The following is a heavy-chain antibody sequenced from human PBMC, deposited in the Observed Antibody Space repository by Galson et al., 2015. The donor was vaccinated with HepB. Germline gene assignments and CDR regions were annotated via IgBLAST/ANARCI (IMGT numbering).Heavy chain of an antibody. CDR1: GFTFSTYS. CDR2: IGNRGENI. D-gene: IGHD3-22*01. CDR3: ARDGVSSVSNNGNYLAS. Sequence: SLRLSCAASGFTFSTYSMNWVRQAPGEGLEWVSSIGNRGENIDYAASVRGRFTTSRDNAKNSLYLQMNSLRAEDTAVYYCARDGVSSVSNNGNYLASWGKGFLVPASS. V-gene: IGHV3-21*01. J-gene: IGHJ4*02.